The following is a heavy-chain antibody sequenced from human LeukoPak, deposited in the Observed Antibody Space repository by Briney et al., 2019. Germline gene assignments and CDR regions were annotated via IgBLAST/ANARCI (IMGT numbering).Heavy chain of an antibody. CDR1: GFTFSSHA. CDR3: AKAPAMVQGVIAHFDY. V-gene: IGHV3-23*01. J-gene: IGHJ4*02. CDR2: ISGSGGST. D-gene: IGHD3-10*01. Sequence: GGSLRLSCAASGFTFSSHAMSWVRQAPGKGLQWVSAISGSGGSTYYADSVKGRFTISRDNSKNTLYLQMDSLRAEDTAVYYCAKAPAMVQGVIAHFDYWGQGTLVTVSS.